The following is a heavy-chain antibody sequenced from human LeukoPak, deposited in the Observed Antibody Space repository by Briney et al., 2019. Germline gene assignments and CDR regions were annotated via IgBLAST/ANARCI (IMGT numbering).Heavy chain of an antibody. CDR3: ARDNRHFVVVSGMTDHYMDV. V-gene: IGHV3-30*03. CDR2: ISYDGSNK. Sequence: GGSLRLSCAASGFTFSSYGMHWVRQAPGKGLEWVAVISYDGSNKYYADSVKGRFRISRDDSQSTVYLQMNSLKPEDTAVYYCARDNRHFVVVSGMTDHYMDVWGKGATVTISS. CDR1: GFTFSSYG. D-gene: IGHD2-21*01. J-gene: IGHJ6*03.